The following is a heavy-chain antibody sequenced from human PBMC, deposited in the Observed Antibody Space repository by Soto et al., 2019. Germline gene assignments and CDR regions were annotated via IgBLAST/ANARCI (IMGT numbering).Heavy chain of an antibody. V-gene: IGHV1-46*04. D-gene: IGHD2-21*02. CDR1: GDTFTDYY. CDR2: VNPSGGHT. Sequence: QVQLVQSGAEVKKPGASVKVSCKASGDTFTDYYIHWVRQAPVQGLAWMGTVNPSGGHTTYAQHLLGTTSMTRDTSTFSPYMELTILTSADTAVNYFAIGGRVVVVTAALDSWGQGTLVTISS. CDR3: AIGGRVVVVTAALDS. J-gene: IGHJ4*02.